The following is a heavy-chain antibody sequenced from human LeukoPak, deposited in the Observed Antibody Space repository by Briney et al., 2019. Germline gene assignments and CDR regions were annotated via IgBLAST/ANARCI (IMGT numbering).Heavy chain of an antibody. V-gene: IGHV6-1*01. CDR1: GDSVSSNSAT. CDR2: TYYRSKWYN. J-gene: IGHJ4*02. CDR3: ARVEATTRYFDY. Sequence: PSQTLSLTYAISGDSVSSNSATWNWIRQSPSRGLEWLGRTYYRSKWYNDYAVSVKSRITFNPDTSKNQFSLQLNSVTPEDTAVYYCARVEATTRYFDYWGQGTLVTVSS. D-gene: IGHD5-12*01.